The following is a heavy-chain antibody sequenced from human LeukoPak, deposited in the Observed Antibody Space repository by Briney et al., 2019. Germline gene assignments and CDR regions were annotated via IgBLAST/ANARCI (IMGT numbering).Heavy chain of an antibody. CDR1: GDSISSSSYY. CDR3: ARVSSSWYQDWYFDL. CDR2: IYYSGST. D-gene: IGHD6-13*01. J-gene: IGHJ2*01. Sequence: SETLSLTCTVSGDSISSSSYYWGWIRQPPGKGLEWIGSIYYSGSTNYKPSLKSRVTMSVDTSKNQFSLKLNSVTAADTAVYYCARVSSSWYQDWYFDLWGRGTLVTVSS. V-gene: IGHV4-39*07.